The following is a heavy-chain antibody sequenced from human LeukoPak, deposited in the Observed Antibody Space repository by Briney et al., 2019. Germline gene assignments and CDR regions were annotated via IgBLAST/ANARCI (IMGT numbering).Heavy chain of an antibody. CDR2: INPNSGGT. Sequence: ASVKVSCKASGYTFTDYYIHWVRQAPGQGLEWMGRINPNSGGTNDAQNFQGRVTMTRDTSISTAYMELSRLRSDDTAVYYCARDLPSTPNWELDYWGQGTLVTDSS. CDR3: ARDLPSTPNWELDY. J-gene: IGHJ4*02. D-gene: IGHD7-27*01. V-gene: IGHV1-2*06. CDR1: GYTFTDYY.